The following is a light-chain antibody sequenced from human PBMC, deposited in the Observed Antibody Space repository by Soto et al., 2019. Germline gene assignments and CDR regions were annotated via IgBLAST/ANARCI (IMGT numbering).Light chain of an antibody. CDR3: SSYASSITVV. Sequence: QSALTQPASVSGSPGQSITISCTGTSSDVGSYNYVSWYQQHPGKAPKHLIYEVSNRPSGVSNRFSGSKSGNTASLAISGLQAEDEADYSCSSYASSITVVFGTGTKVTVL. V-gene: IGLV2-14*01. CDR1: SSDVGSYNY. J-gene: IGLJ1*01. CDR2: EVS.